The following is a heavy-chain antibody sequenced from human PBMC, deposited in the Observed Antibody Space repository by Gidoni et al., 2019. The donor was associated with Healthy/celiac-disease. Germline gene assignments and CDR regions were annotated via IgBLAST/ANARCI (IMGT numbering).Heavy chain of an antibody. V-gene: IGHV3-23*01. J-gene: IGHJ6*02. D-gene: IGHD2-15*01. CDR2: ISGSGGST. CDR3: TVVAATNYYYGMDV. Sequence: EVQLLESGGGLVQPGGSLRLYCAASGFTFSSDAMSWVRQAPGKGLGWVSAISGSGGSTYYADSVKGRFTISRDNSKNTLYLQMNSLRAEDTAVYYCTVVAATNYYYGMDVWGQGTTVTVSS. CDR1: GFTFSSDA.